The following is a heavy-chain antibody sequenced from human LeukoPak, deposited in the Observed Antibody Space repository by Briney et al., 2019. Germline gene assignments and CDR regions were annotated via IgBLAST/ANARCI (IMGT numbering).Heavy chain of an antibody. CDR3: AKLSWLVGGYFDY. V-gene: IGHV3-23*01. J-gene: IGHJ4*02. Sequence: GGSLRLSCAASGFTFSDYYMSWIRQAPGKGLEWVSAISGSGGSTYYADSVKGRFTISRDNSKNTLYLQMNSLRAEDTAVYYCAKLSWLVGGYFDYWGQGTLVTVSS. CDR1: GFTFSDYY. D-gene: IGHD6-19*01. CDR2: ISGSGGST.